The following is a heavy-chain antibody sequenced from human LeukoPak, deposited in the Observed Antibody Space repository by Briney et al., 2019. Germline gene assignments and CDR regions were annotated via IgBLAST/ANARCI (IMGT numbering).Heavy chain of an antibody. CDR1: GYTFTTYG. J-gene: IGHJ4*02. CDR3: ARGIAVAAVHDY. V-gene: IGHV1-18*01. Sequence: AAGKVSCKASGYTFTTYGISWVRQAPGQGLEWMGWISAYNGNTNYAQKFQGRLTMTTDTSTRKAYMDLRSLRSDDTAIYYCARGIAVAAVHDYWGQGTLVTVSS. CDR2: ISAYNGNT. D-gene: IGHD6-19*01.